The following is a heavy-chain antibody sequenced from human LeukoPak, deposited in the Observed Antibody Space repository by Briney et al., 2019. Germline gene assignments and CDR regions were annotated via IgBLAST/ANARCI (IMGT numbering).Heavy chain of an antibody. J-gene: IGHJ4*02. V-gene: IGHV1-8*01. CDR2: MNPNSGNT. CDR3: ARGRHMTPDY. CDR1: GGTFNSYG. Sequence: ASVKVSCKAPGGTFNSYGISWVRQATGQGLEWMGWMNPNSGNTGYAQKFQGRVTMTRNTSISTAYMELSSLRSEDTAVYYCARGRHMTPDYWGQGTLVTVSS.